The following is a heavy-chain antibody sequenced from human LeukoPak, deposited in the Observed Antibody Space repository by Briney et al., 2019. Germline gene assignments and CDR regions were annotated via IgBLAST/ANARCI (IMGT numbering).Heavy chain of an antibody. D-gene: IGHD5-18*01. V-gene: IGHV4-59*01. CDR3: ASGRGLYSFYAFDI. J-gene: IGHJ3*02. CDR1: GGSISSYY. CDR2: IYYSGST. Sequence: PSETLSLTCTVSGGSISSYYWSWIRQPPGKGLEWIGYIYYSGSTDYNPSLRSRVTISVDTSKSQFSLKLSSVTAADTAVYYCASGRGLYSFYAFDIWGQGTMVTVSS.